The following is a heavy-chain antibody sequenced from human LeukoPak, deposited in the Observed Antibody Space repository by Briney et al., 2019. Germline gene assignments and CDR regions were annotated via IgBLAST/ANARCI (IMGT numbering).Heavy chain of an antibody. CDR3: AKDRRYYDTGGYFDL. CDR2: ISGSGGST. V-gene: IGHV3-23*01. Sequence: GSLRLSCAASGFTFSSYAMSWVRQAPGKGLEWVSAISGSGGSTYYADSVKGRFTISRDNSKNTLYLQMNSLRAEDTAVYYCAKDRRYYDTGGYFDLWGRGTLVTVSS. CDR1: GFTFSSYA. D-gene: IGHD3-22*01. J-gene: IGHJ2*01.